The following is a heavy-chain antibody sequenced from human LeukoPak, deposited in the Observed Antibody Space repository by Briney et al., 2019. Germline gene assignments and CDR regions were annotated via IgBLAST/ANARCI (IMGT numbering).Heavy chain of an antibody. CDR1: GGSISSYY. CDR2: IYYSGST. Sequence: SETLSLTCTVSGGSISSYYWSWIRQPPGKGLEWIGHIYYSGSTKYNPSLKSRVTISLDTSKNQFSLKLSSVTAADTAVYYCARSYGYYYYYMDVWGKGTTVTVSS. D-gene: IGHD3-10*01. V-gene: IGHV4-59*01. CDR3: ARSYGYYYYYMDV. J-gene: IGHJ6*03.